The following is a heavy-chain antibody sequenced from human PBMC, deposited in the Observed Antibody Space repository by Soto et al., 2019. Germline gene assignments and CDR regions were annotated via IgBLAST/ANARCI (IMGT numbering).Heavy chain of an antibody. CDR2: INPNSGGT. CDR1: GYTFTGHY. D-gene: IGHD5-12*01. V-gene: IGHV1-2*04. CDR3: ARDGYNSAGFEY. J-gene: IGHJ4*02. Sequence: ASVKVSCKASGYTFTGHYMHWVRQAPGQGLEWMGWINPNSGGTNYAQKFQGWVTMTRDTSISTAYMELSRLRSDDTAVYYCARDGYNSAGFEYWGQGTLVTVSS.